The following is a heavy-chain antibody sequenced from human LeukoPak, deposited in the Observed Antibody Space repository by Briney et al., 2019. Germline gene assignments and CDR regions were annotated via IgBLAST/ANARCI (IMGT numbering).Heavy chain of an antibody. D-gene: IGHD5-12*01. CDR2: IYYTGST. CDR1: GGSISSSSYY. Sequence: SETLSLTCTVSGGSISSSSYYWGWIRQPPGKGLEWIGSIYYTGSTYYNPSLKSRVTISVDTSKNQFSLKLSSVTAADTAVYYCARVYGSGYDFRGAFDIWGQGTMVTVSS. CDR3: ARVYGSGYDFRGAFDI. V-gene: IGHV4-39*07. J-gene: IGHJ3*02.